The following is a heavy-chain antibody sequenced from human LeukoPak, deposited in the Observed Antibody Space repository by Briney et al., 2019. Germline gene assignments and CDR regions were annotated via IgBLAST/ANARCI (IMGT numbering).Heavy chain of an antibody. D-gene: IGHD5-18*01. V-gene: IGHV3-53*01. J-gene: IGHJ4*02. CDR3: ARDHGYSYGLDY. Sequence: GGSLRLSCAASGFTFSSYAMSWVRQAPGKGLEWVSVIYSGGSTYYADSVKGRFTISRDNSKNTLYLQMNSLRAEDTAVYYCARDHGYSYGLDYWGQGTLVTVSS. CDR1: GFTFSSYA. CDR2: IYSGGST.